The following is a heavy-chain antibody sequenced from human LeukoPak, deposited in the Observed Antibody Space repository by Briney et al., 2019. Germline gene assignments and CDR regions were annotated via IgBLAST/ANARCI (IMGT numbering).Heavy chain of an antibody. CDR1: GGSFSGYY. Sequence: PSETLSLTCAVYGGSFSGYYWSWIRQPPGKGLEWIGEINHSGSTYYNPSLKSRVTISVDTSKNQFSLKLSSVTAADTAVYYCARELSVVVPAATFDYFDYWGQGTLVTVSS. CDR3: ARELSVVVPAATFDYFDY. D-gene: IGHD2-2*01. CDR2: INHSGST. J-gene: IGHJ4*02. V-gene: IGHV4-34*01.